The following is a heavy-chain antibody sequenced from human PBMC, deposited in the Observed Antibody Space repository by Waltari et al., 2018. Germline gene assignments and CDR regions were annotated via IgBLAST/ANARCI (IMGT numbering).Heavy chain of an antibody. CDR2: INAGNGNT. D-gene: IGHD2-2*01. V-gene: IGHV1-3*03. Sequence: QVQLVQSGAEVKKPGASVTVSCKAYGYTFTSYAMHWVRQAPGQRLEWMGWINAGNGNTKYSQEFQGRVTITRDTSASTAYMELSSLRSEDMAVYYCARGPLLVFPTFPTDIWGQGTMVTVSS. CDR3: ARGPLLVFPTFPTDI. J-gene: IGHJ3*02. CDR1: GYTFTSYA.